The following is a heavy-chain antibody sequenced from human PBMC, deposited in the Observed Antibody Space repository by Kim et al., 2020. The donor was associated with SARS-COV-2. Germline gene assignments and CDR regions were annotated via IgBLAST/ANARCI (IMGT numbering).Heavy chain of an antibody. CDR1: GYTFTSYY. D-gene: IGHD3-3*01. CDR2: INPSGGST. CDR3: ARDNPEPTYYDFWSGYLKTKTYNWFDP. Sequence: ASVKVSCKASGYTFTSYYMYWVRQAPGQGLEWMGIINPSGGSTSYAQKFQGRVTMTRDTSTSTVYMELSSLRSEDTAVYYCARDNPEPTYYDFWSGYLKTKTYNWFDPWGQGTLVTVSS. V-gene: IGHV1-46*01. J-gene: IGHJ5*02.